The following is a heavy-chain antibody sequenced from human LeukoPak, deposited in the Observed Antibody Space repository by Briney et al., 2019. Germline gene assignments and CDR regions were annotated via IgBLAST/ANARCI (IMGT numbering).Heavy chain of an antibody. V-gene: IGHV4-39*07. CDR1: GGSISSSGYY. Sequence: SETLSLTCTVSGGSISSSGYYWGWIRQPPGKGLEWIGSIYYSGTTYYNPSLKSRVTISVDTSKNQFSLKLSSVTAADTAVYFCARDVGGYSYGYVDYWGQGTLVTVSS. CDR2: IYYSGTT. CDR3: ARDVGGYSYGYVDY. D-gene: IGHD5-18*01. J-gene: IGHJ4*02.